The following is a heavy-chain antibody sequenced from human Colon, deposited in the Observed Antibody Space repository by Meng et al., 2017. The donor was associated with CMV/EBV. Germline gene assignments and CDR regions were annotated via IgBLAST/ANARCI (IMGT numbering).Heavy chain of an antibody. CDR1: GFIFSNAW. V-gene: IGHV3-15*01. Sequence: EVQLVESGGGLVKPGGSLILSCAASGFIFSNAWMSWVRQAPGKGLEWVGRIKSMIDGGTTDYPAPVKGRFTISRDDSKNMLYLQMSSLKIEDTAVYYCTTGSVCVGDCFSGKLDYWGQGNLVTVSS. CDR3: TTGSVCVGDCFSGKLDY. CDR2: IKSMIDGGTT. J-gene: IGHJ4*02. D-gene: IGHD2-21*02.